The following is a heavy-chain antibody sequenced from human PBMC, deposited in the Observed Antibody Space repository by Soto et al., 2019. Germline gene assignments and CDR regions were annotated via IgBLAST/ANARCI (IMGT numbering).Heavy chain of an antibody. D-gene: IGHD3-22*01. CDR1: GGSISSYY. J-gene: IGHJ4*02. CDR3: ARAPYYYDSSGYYSVQPFDY. V-gene: IGHV4-59*08. Sequence: SETLSLTCTVSGGSISSYYWSWIRQPPGKGLEWIGYIYYSGSTNYNPSLKSRVTISVDTSKNQFSLKLSSVTAADTAVYYCARAPYYYDSSGYYSVQPFDYWGQGTLVTVSS. CDR2: IYYSGST.